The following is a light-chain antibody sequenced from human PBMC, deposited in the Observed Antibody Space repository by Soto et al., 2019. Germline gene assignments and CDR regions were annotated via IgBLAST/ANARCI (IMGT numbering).Light chain of an antibody. CDR2: GAS. V-gene: IGKV3-20*01. CDR3: QQYGSSPQGIT. CDR1: QSVSSSY. Sequence: IVLTQSPGTLSLYPGERATLSCRASQSVSSSYLAWYQQKPGQAPRLLIYGASSRATGIPDRFSGSGSGTDFTLTISRLEPEDFAVYYCQQYGSSPQGITFGQGTRLEIQ. J-gene: IGKJ5*01.